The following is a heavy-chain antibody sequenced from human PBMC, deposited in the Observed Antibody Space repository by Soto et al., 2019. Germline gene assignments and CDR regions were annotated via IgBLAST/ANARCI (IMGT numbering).Heavy chain of an antibody. CDR1: GFTCSDHY. CDR2: TKNKAKSYAT. CDR3: ARGSSDQAYANYYGMDV. D-gene: IGHD6-19*01. Sequence: EVQLVESGGGLVQPGGSLRLSCAASGFTCSDHYIDWVRQAPGKGPEWVGRTKNKAKSYATEYAASVNGRFTISRDNSKNLVFLQLNSLKTEDTAVYYCARGSSDQAYANYYGMDVWGQGTTVTVSS. J-gene: IGHJ6*02. V-gene: IGHV3-72*01.